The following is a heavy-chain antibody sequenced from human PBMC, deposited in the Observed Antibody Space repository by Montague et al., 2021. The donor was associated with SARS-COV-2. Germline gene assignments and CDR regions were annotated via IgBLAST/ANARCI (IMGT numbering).Heavy chain of an antibody. CDR2: INHSGST. CDR1: GGSFSDYY. V-gene: IGHV4-34*01. CDR3: ARFLRRVVPAATGHWEKDYRSSTMDV. J-gene: IGHJ6*03. D-gene: IGHD2-2*01. Sequence: SETLSLTCAVYGGSFSDYYWSWIRQPPGKGLEWIGEINHSGSTNYNPSLKSRVTISVDTSKNQFSLKLSSVTAADTAVYYCARFLRRVVPAATGHWEKDYRSSTMDVWGRGTSVTVSS.